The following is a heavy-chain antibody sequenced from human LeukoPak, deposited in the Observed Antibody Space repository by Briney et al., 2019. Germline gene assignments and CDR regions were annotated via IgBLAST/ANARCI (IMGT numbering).Heavy chain of an antibody. CDR2: IYHSGST. V-gene: IGHV4-4*02. CDR1: GGSISSSNW. Sequence: PSETLSLTCAVSGGSISSSNWWSWVRQPPGKGLEWIGEIYHSGSTNYNPSLKSRVTISVDKSKNQFSLKLSSVTAADTAVYYCARSPHYYDSSGAPDLDYWGQGTLVTVSS. CDR3: ARSPHYYDSSGAPDLDY. D-gene: IGHD3-22*01. J-gene: IGHJ4*02.